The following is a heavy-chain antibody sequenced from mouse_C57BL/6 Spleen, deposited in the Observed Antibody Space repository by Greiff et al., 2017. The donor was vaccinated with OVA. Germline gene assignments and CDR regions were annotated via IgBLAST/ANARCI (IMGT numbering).Heavy chain of an antibody. V-gene: IGHV1-80*01. J-gene: IGHJ2*01. D-gene: IGHD1-1*01. Sequence: LQESGAELVKPGASVKISCKASGYAFSSYWMNWVKQRPGKGLEWIGQIYPGDGDTNYNGKFKGKATLTADKSSSTAYMQLSSLTSEDSAVYFCARSPYYGSSLYYFDYWGQGTTLTVSS. CDR2: IYPGDGDT. CDR1: GYAFSSYW. CDR3: ARSPYYGSSLYYFDY.